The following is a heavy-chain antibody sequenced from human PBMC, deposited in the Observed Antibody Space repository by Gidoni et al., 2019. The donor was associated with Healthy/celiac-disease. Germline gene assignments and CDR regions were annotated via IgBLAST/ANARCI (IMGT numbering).Heavy chain of an antibody. J-gene: IGHJ6*02. CDR1: GGTFSSYA. CDR2: IIPIFGTA. D-gene: IGHD3-3*01. Sequence: QVQLVQSGAEVKKPGSSVKVSCKASGGTFSSYAISWVRQAPGQGLEWMGGIIPIFGTANYAQKFQGRVTITADESTSTAYMELSSLRSEDTAVYYCATRKRITIFGVDDYYYYGMDVWGQGTTVTVSS. V-gene: IGHV1-69*01. CDR3: ATRKRITIFGVDDYYYYGMDV.